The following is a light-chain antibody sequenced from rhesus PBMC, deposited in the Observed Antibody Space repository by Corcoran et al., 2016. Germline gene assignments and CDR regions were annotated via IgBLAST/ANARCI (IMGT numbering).Light chain of an antibody. V-gene: IGKV1-74*01. CDR1: ENVNNY. J-gene: IGKJ4*01. Sequence: DIQMTQSPSSLSASVGDRVTITCRASENVNNYLNWYQHKPGKAPRLLIYETSNLQSGVPSRFSGSGSGTEYTLTISSLQPEDVVIYYCQQAYDTPLTFGGGTKVELK. CDR3: QQAYDTPLT. CDR2: ETS.